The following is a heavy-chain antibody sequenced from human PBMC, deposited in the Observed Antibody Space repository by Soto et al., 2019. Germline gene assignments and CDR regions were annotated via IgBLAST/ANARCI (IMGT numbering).Heavy chain of an antibody. CDR1: GFTFDDYA. CDR3: AKGHCSSTSCYSDY. D-gene: IGHD2-2*01. Sequence: EVQLVESGGGLVQPGRSLRLSCAASGFTFDDYAMHWVRQAPGKGLEWVSGISWNSGRIGYADSVKGRFTISRDNAKNSLYLQMNSLRAEDTALYYCAKGHCSSTSCYSDYWGQGTLVTVSS. J-gene: IGHJ4*02. CDR2: ISWNSGRI. V-gene: IGHV3-9*01.